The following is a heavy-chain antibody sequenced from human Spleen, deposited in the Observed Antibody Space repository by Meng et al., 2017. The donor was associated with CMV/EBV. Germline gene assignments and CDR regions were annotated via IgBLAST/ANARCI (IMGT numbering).Heavy chain of an antibody. J-gene: IGHJ6*02. Sequence: GGSLRLSSAASGFTFSSYAMSWVRQAPGKGLEWVSAISGSGGSTYYADSVKGRFTISRDNSKNTLYLQMNSLRAEDTAVYYCAKGGMATTYYYYGMDVWGQGTTVTVSS. CDR2: ISGSGGST. V-gene: IGHV3-23*01. CDR1: GFTFSSYA. D-gene: IGHD5-12*01. CDR3: AKGGMATTYYYYGMDV.